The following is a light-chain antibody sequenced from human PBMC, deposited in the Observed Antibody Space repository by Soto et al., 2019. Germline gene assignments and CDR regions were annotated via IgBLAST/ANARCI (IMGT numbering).Light chain of an antibody. Sequence: ETVLTQSPASLSFSPGERATLSFRASQNIGTYLAWYQQKPGQAPRLLIYDASNRATGIPARFSGSGSGTDFTLTISSLEPEDFAVYYCHQRTNWPITFGQGTRLEIK. V-gene: IGKV3-11*01. CDR2: DAS. J-gene: IGKJ5*01. CDR3: HQRTNWPIT. CDR1: QNIGTY.